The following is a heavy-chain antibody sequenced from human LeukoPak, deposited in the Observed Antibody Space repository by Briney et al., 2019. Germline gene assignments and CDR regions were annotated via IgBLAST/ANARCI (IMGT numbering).Heavy chain of an antibody. Sequence: PGGSLRLSCAASGFTFSSYAMSWVRQAPGKGLEWVSTISGSGGNTYYADSVKGRFTVSRDNSKKTLYLQMNSLRAEDTAVYHCAKAPMVRGVIIADYWGQGTLVTVSS. CDR3: AKAPMVRGVIIADY. CDR2: ISGSGGNT. CDR1: GFTFSSYA. V-gene: IGHV3-23*01. D-gene: IGHD3-10*01. J-gene: IGHJ4*02.